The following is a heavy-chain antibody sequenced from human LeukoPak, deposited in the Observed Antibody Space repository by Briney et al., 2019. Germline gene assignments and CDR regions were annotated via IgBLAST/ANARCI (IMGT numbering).Heavy chain of an antibody. CDR1: EFTFSYYG. CDR2: ISYDATNK. Sequence: GGSLRLSCAASEFTFSYYGIHWVRQAPGKGLEWVAVISYDATNKYYTDSVKGRFTISRDNSKNTLYLQMNSLRAEDTAVYYCARDQDVAAAGTWGSLDYWGQGTLVTVSS. J-gene: IGHJ4*02. CDR3: ARDQDVAAAGTWGSLDY. D-gene: IGHD6-13*01. V-gene: IGHV3-30*03.